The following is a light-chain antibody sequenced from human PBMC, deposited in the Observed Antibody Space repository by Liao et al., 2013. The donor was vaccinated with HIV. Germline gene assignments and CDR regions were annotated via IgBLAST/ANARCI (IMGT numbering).Light chain of an antibody. V-gene: IGLV3-25*03. Sequence: SYELTQSPSVSVSPGQTARITCSGDALPKQYAYWYQQKPGQAPVLVIYKDSERPSGIPERFSGSSSGTTVTLTISGVQAEDEADYYCQSADSSGTHGVFGGGTKLTVL. CDR1: ALPKQY. J-gene: IGLJ3*02. CDR2: KDS. CDR3: QSADSSGTHGV.